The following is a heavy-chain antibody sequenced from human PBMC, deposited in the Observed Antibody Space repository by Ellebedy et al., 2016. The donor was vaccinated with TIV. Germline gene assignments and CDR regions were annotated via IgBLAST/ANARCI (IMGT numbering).Heavy chain of an antibody. V-gene: IGHV3-23*01. J-gene: IGHJ4*02. Sequence: PGGSLRLSCAASGFAFTTYAMSWVRQAPGKGLEWVSAISGSGGSTYYADSVKGRFTISRNNSKNTLYLQMNSLRAEDTAVYYCAKGVFYYDSSGYPDYWGQGTLVTVSS. CDR2: ISGSGGST. CDR1: GFAFTTYA. D-gene: IGHD3-22*01. CDR3: AKGVFYYDSSGYPDY.